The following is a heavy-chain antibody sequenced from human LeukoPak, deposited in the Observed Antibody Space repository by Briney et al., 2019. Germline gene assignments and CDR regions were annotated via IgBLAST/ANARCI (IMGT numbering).Heavy chain of an antibody. J-gene: IGHJ4*02. V-gene: IGHV3-48*03. CDR3: ATASGSWYRYHFDS. D-gene: IGHD6-13*01. CDR1: GLTFSSYE. Sequence: QPGGSLRLSCAASGLTFSSYEMNWVRQAPGKGLEWISYVSSASNMIYYAESVKGRFTISRDNAKNSLYLQMNSLRAEDTAVYYCATASGSWYRYHFDSWGQGTLVTVSS. CDR2: VSSASNMI.